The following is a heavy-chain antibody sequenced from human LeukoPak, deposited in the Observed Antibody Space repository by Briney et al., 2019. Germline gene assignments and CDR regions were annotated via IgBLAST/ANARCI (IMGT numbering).Heavy chain of an antibody. CDR1: GFTFSSYA. CDR2: ISGSDDST. D-gene: IGHD1-1*01. CDR3: AFQHWRDH. J-gene: IGHJ4*02. V-gene: IGHV3-23*01. Sequence: PGGSLRLSCAASGFTFSSYAMHWVRQAPGKGLEWVSGISGSDDSTYYADSVKGRFTISRDNSKNMLYLQMTSLRAEDTAVYYCAFQHWRDHWGQGTLVTVSS.